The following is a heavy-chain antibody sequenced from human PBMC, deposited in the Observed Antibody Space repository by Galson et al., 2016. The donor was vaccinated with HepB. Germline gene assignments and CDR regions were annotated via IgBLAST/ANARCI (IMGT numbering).Heavy chain of an antibody. Sequence: SLRLSCAASGFTFSTYSMNWVRQPPGKGLEWVSSISSSGTYIYYADSLKGRFTISRDNAKNALFLQMYGLRAEDTAVYHCAKAEKWEHDFWSQGTLVTVSS. CDR1: GFTFSTYS. V-gene: IGHV3-21*04. CDR3: AKAEKWEHDF. D-gene: IGHD1/OR15-1a*01. J-gene: IGHJ4*02. CDR2: ISSSGTYI.